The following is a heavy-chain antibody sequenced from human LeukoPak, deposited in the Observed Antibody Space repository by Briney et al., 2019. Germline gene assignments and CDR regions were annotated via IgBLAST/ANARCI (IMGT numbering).Heavy chain of an antibody. Sequence: ASVKVSCKASGYTFTSYAMHWVRQAPGQRLEWMGWINAGNGNTEYSQKFQDRVTITRDTSASTAYMELSSLRSEDTAVYYCAIFIAAAGLGDYWGQGTLVTVSS. CDR3: AIFIAAAGLGDY. CDR2: INAGNGNT. V-gene: IGHV1-3*01. CDR1: GYTFTSYA. J-gene: IGHJ4*02. D-gene: IGHD6-13*01.